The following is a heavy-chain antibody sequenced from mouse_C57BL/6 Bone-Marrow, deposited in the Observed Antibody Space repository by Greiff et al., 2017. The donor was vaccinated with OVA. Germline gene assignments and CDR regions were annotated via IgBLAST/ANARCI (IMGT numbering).Heavy chain of an antibody. CDR3: ARRDYGNYAWFAY. CDR1: GFSLTSYG. CDR2: LWSGGST. J-gene: IGHJ3*01. V-gene: IGHV2-2*01. Sequence: VKLQQSGPGLVQPSQSLSITCTVSGFSLTSYGVHWVRQSPGKGLAWLGVLWSGGSTDYNAAIISRLSISKDNSKSQVFFKTNSLQADDTAIYYCARRDYGNYAWFAYWGQGTLVTVSA. D-gene: IGHD2-1*01.